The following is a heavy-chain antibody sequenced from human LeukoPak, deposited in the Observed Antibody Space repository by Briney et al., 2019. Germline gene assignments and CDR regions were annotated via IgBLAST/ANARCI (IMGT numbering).Heavy chain of an antibody. CDR1: GGSISNYY. CDR2: ISYSGST. D-gene: IGHD3-10*01. Sequence: SETLSLTCTVSGGSISNYYWSWIRQPPGKAPEWIGYISYSGSTKYNPSLKSRVTISVDTSKKQFSLKLTSVTAADTAVYYCARSEGSGNYFDHWGQGTLVTVSS. V-gene: IGHV4-59*01. CDR3: ARSEGSGNYFDH. J-gene: IGHJ4*02.